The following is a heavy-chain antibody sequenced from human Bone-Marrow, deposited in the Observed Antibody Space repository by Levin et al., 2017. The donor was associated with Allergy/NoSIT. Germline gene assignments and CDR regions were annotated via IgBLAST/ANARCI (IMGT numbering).Heavy chain of an antibody. V-gene: IGHV3-7*01. CDR2: IKQDGSEK. J-gene: IGHJ4*02. CDR3: ARIDSYGDYEGGVFDY. CDR1: GFTFSSYW. Sequence: GGSLRLSCAASGFTFSSYWMSWVRQAPGKGLEWVANIKQDGSEKYYVDSVKGRFTISRDNAKNSLYLQMNSLRAEDTAVYYCARIDSYGDYEGGVFDYWGQGTLVTVSS. D-gene: IGHD4-17*01.